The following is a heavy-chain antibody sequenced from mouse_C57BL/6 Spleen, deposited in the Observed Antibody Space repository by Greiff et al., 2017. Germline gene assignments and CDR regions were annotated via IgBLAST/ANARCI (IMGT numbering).Heavy chain of an antibody. CDR1: GFTFSSYA. J-gene: IGHJ1*03. CDR3: TRGGGSSWYFDV. V-gene: IGHV5-9-1*02. Sequence: EVQRVESGEGLVKPGGSLKLSCAASGFTFSSYAMSWVRQTPEKRLEWVAYISSGGDYIYYAATVKGRFTISRDNARNTLYLQMSSLKSEDTAMYYCTRGGGSSWYFDVWGTGTTVTVSS. CDR2: ISSGGDYI. D-gene: IGHD1-1*01.